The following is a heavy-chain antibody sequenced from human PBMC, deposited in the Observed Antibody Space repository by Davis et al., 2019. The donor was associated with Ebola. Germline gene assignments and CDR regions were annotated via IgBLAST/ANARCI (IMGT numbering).Heavy chain of an antibody. CDR1: GFTFSSYG. J-gene: IGHJ4*02. CDR3: AGDWLVSDY. Sequence: GGSLRLSCAASGFTFSSYGMHWVRQAPGKGLEWVAVISYDGSNKYYADSVKGRFTISRDNSKNTLYLQMNSLRAEDTAVYYCAGDWLVSDYWGQGTLVTVSS. D-gene: IGHD6-19*01. CDR2: ISYDGSNK. V-gene: IGHV3-30*03.